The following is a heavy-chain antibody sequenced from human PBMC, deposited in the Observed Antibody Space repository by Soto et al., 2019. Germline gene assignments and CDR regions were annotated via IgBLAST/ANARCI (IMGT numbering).Heavy chain of an antibody. CDR3: ARVMALDYYYMDV. V-gene: IGHV3-21*01. CDR1: GFTFSSYS. Sequence: GGCLRLSCAASGFTFSSYSMNWVRQAPEKGLEWVSSISSSSSYIYYADSVKGRFTISRDNAKNSLYLQMNSLRAEDTAVYSCARVMALDYYYMDVWGKGTTVTVSS. D-gene: IGHD3-10*01. CDR2: ISSSSSYI. J-gene: IGHJ6*03.